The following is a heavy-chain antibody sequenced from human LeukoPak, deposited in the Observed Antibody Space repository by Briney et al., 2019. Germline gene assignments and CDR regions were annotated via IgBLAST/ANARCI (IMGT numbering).Heavy chain of an antibody. J-gene: IGHJ4*02. Sequence: PGRSLRLSCAGAGFSVSSNYMNWVRQAPGKGLEWVSAIYTGGTTYYADSVKGRFTISIDNSKNTLYLEMNSLRAEDRAVYYCATDKLGSGYASDFDYWGQGTLVTVSS. D-gene: IGHD2-15*01. V-gene: IGHV3-66*02. CDR1: GFSVSSNY. CDR3: ATDKLGSGYASDFDY. CDR2: IYTGGTT.